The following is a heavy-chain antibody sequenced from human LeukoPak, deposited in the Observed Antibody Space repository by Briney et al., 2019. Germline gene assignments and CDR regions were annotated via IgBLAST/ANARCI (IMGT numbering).Heavy chain of an antibody. CDR1: GFTFSSYA. J-gene: IGHJ4*02. D-gene: IGHD1-1*01. Sequence: GGSLKLSCAASGFTFSSYAMSWVRQAPRKGLEWVSTISGSGVSTYYADSVKGRFTVSRDNSKNTLYLQMNSLRAEDTAVYYCAKRSDNWNDYYFDYWGQGTLVTVSS. CDR2: ISGSGVST. CDR3: AKRSDNWNDYYFDY. V-gene: IGHV3-23*01.